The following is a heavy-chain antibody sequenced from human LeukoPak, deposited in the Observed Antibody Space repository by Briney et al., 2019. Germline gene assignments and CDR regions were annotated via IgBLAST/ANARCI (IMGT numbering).Heavy chain of an antibody. Sequence: GESLKISCKGSGYSFTSYWIGWVRQMPGKGLEWMGIIYPGDSDTRYSPSFQGQVTISADKSISTAYLQWSSLKASDTAMYYCARARRDGYNSYYFDYWGQGTLVTVSS. V-gene: IGHV5-51*01. D-gene: IGHD5-24*01. CDR2: IYPGDSDT. CDR1: GYSFTSYW. CDR3: ARARRDGYNSYYFDY. J-gene: IGHJ4*02.